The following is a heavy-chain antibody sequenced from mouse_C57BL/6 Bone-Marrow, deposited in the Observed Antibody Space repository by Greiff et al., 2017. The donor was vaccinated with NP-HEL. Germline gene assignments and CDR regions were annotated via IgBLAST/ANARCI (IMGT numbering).Heavy chain of an antibody. Sequence: VMLVESGAELARPGASVKLSCKASGYTFTSYGISWVKQRTGQGLEWIGEIYPRSGNTYYNEKFKGKATLTADKSSSTAYMELRSLTSEDSAVYFCARKRLTTVVDYWGQGTTLTVSS. V-gene: IGHV1-81*01. CDR2: IYPRSGNT. CDR3: ARKRLTTVVDY. CDR1: GYTFTSYG. J-gene: IGHJ2*01. D-gene: IGHD1-1*01.